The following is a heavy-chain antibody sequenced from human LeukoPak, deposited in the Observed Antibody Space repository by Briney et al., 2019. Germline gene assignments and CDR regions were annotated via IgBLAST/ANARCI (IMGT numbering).Heavy chain of an antibody. CDR3: AKRRLRGPPDAFDI. D-gene: IGHD5-12*01. Sequence: GGSLRLSCAASGFTFSSYGMHWVRQAPGKGPEWVAVISDDGSHKYYADSVKGRFTISRDNSKNTLYLQMNSLRAEDTAVFYCAKRRLRGPPDAFDIWGQGTMVTVSS. V-gene: IGHV3-30*18. CDR1: GFTFSSYG. CDR2: ISDDGSHK. J-gene: IGHJ3*02.